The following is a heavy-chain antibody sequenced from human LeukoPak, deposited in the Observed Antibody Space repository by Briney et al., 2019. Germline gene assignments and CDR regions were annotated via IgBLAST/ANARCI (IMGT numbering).Heavy chain of an antibody. CDR2: ISSSSSYI. J-gene: IGHJ3*02. CDR3: ARDPYGSGSSRRSDAFDI. V-gene: IGHV3-21*01. Sequence: GGSLRLSCAASGFTFSSYSMNLVRQAPGKGLEWVSSISSSSSYIYYADSVKGRFTISRDNAKNSLYLQMNSLRAEDTAVYYCARDPYGSGSSRRSDAFDIWGQGTMVTVSS. CDR1: GFTFSSYS. D-gene: IGHD3-10*01.